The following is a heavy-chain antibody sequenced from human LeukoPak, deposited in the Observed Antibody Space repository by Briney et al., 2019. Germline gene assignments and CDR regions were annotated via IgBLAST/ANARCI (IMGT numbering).Heavy chain of an antibody. CDR3: AREPIVVVPAAIGASARYYFDY. D-gene: IGHD2-2*01. V-gene: IGHV4-34*01. J-gene: IGHJ4*02. Sequence: SETLSLTCAVYGGSFSGYYWSWIRQPPGKGLEWIGEINHSGSTNYNPSLKGRVTISVDTSKNQFSLKLSSVTAADTAVYYCAREPIVVVPAAIGASARYYFDYWGQGTLVTVSS. CDR1: GGSFSGYY. CDR2: INHSGST.